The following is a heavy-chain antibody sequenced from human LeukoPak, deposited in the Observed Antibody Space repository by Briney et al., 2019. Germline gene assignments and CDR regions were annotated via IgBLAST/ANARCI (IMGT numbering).Heavy chain of an antibody. CDR3: ARDRSSSNYYYYGVDV. V-gene: IGHV1-2*02. CDR2: INPNSGGT. Sequence: ASVKVSCKASGYTFTDYYIHWVRQAPGQGLEWMGWINPNSGGTNFAQQFQGRVTMTRDTSISTAYMELSNLRSDDTAVYYCARDRSSSNYYYYGVDVWGQGTTVTVSS. J-gene: IGHJ6*02. D-gene: IGHD6-6*01. CDR1: GYTFTDYY.